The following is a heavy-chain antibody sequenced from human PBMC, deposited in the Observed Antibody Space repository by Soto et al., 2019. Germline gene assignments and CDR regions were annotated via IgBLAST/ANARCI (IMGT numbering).Heavy chain of an antibody. D-gene: IGHD3-16*01. J-gene: IGHJ4*02. CDR3: ARSQRGRTAFTFDY. CDR2: IYYSGTT. Sequence: SETLSLTCAVSGDSVSNDNYYWSWIRQPPGKGLEWIGYIYYSGTTNYNSYLKSRLSLSVDMSKNQFSLKLASVTAADTAVYFCARSQRGRTAFTFDYWGQVALFTVSS. CDR1: GDSVSNDNYY. V-gene: IGHV4-61*01.